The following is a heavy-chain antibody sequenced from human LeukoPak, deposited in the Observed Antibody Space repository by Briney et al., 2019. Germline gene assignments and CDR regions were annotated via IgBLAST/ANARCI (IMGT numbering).Heavy chain of an antibody. CDR1: NNFIRNGYY. D-gene: IGHD1-7*01. CDR2: IYHSGST. J-gene: IGHJ3*02. CDR3: ARENYQGAFDI. Sequence: PSETLSPTCAVSNNFIRNGYYWGWIRQPPGKGLEWIGSIYHSGSTYYNPSLKSRLTISLDTSKSHFSLNLSSVTAADTAVYYCARENYQGAFDIWGQGTMVTVSS. V-gene: IGHV4-38-2*01.